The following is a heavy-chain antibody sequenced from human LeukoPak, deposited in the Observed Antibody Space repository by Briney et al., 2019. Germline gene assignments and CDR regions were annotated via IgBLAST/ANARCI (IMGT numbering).Heavy chain of an antibody. Sequence: SETLSLTCTVSGGSISSYYWSWIRQPPGKGLEWIGYIYYSGSTNYNPSLKSRVTISVDTSKNQFSLKLSSVTAADAAVYYCAASQLWYSSGWYYFDYWGQGTLVTVSS. D-gene: IGHD6-19*01. CDR2: IYYSGST. CDR3: AASQLWYSSGWYYFDY. CDR1: GGSISSYY. J-gene: IGHJ4*02. V-gene: IGHV4-59*01.